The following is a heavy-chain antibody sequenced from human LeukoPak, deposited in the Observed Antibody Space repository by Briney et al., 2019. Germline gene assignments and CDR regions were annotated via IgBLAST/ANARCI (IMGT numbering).Heavy chain of an antibody. CDR2: INYSGTT. Sequence: PSQTLSLTRTVSGDSNSSGDYYWSWARQHPGKGLEWNGYINYSGTTYYKPSLTSRVTISVDTSKNQFSLKLSSVTAADTAVYYCARTYCRGGTCYSWDYWGQGTLVTVSS. D-gene: IGHD2-15*01. V-gene: IGHV4-31*03. CDR1: GDSNSSGDYY. J-gene: IGHJ4*02. CDR3: ARTYCRGGTCYSWDY.